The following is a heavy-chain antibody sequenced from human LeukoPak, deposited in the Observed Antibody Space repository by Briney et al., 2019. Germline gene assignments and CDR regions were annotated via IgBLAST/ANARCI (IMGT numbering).Heavy chain of an antibody. CDR3: AVSSSPKVAAFDI. V-gene: IGHV4-31*03. CDR2: VHYSGTT. CDR1: GGSISSGGFY. Sequence: SETLSPTCSVSGGSISSGGFYWSWIRQHPGKGLEWIGHVHYSGTTYYTPSLKSRLTILVDTSRNQFSLKLRSVTAADTAVYYCAVSSSPKVAAFDIWGQGTMVTVSS. D-gene: IGHD6-13*01. J-gene: IGHJ3*02.